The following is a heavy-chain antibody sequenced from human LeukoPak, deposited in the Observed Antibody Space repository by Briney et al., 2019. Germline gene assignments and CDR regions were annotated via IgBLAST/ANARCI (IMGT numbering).Heavy chain of an antibody. Sequence: SETLSLTCTVSGGSISSYYWSWIRQPAGKGLEWIGRIYTSGSTNYNPSLKSRVTMSVGTSKNQFSLKLSSVTAADTAVYYCAREGGQLVGSVFDYWGQGTLVTVSS. CDR2: IYTSGST. CDR3: AREGGQLVGSVFDY. CDR1: GGSISSYY. D-gene: IGHD6-6*01. V-gene: IGHV4-4*07. J-gene: IGHJ4*02.